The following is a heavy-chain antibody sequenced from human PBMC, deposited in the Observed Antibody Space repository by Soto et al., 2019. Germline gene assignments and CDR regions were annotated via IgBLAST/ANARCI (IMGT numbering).Heavy chain of an antibody. CDR1: GGSLGDYY. D-gene: IGHD6-13*01. J-gene: IGHJ4*02. V-gene: IGHV4-34*01. CDR2: ISHSGNT. CDR3: ARGRKGYSSSWYVD. Sequence: QVQLQQWGAGLLRPSETLSLSCDVYGGSLGDYYWSWIRQSQGKGLEWIVEISHSGNTNYNPSLKSRVIILIDTSKNQFSLKLSFVTAADTAVYYCARGRKGYSSSWYVDWGRGTLVTVSS.